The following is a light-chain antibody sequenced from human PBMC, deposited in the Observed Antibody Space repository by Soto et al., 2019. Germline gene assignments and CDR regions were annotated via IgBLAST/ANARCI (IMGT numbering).Light chain of an antibody. Sequence: EIVLTQSPGTLSLSPGERATLSCRASQSVSTNYLAWYQQKPGQAPWLLIYGAFNRAGGVPDRFSGSVSGTDFTLTISRLEPEDFEVYYCQQYGSSHRTLGQGTKVDIK. J-gene: IGKJ1*01. V-gene: IGKV3-20*01. CDR1: QSVSTNY. CDR2: GAF. CDR3: QQYGSSHRT.